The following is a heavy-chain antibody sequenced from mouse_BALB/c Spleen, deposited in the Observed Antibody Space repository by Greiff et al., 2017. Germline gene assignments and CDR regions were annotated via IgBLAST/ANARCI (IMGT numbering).Heavy chain of an antibody. CDR3: TRPGSSFVFYFDY. CDR1: GYTFTDYE. CDR2: IDPETGGT. D-gene: IGHD1-1*01. J-gene: IGHJ2*01. V-gene: IGHV1-15*01. Sequence: VQLQQSGAELVRPGASVTLSCKASGYTFTDYEMHWVKQTPVHGLEWIGAIDPETGGTAYNQKFKGKATLTADKSSSTAYMELRSLTSEDSAVYYCTRPGSSFVFYFDYWGQGTTLTVSS.